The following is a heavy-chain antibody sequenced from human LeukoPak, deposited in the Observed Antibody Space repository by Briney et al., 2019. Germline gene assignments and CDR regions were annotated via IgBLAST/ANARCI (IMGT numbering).Heavy chain of an antibody. D-gene: IGHD1-26*01. CDR3: AKDRSGSYSQGLDY. Sequence: GGSLRLSCAASGFTFSDYGIHWVRQAPGKGLEWAAFIRYDGSNKYYADSVKGRFTISRDNSKNTLYLQMNSLRAEDTAVYYCAKDRSGSYSQGLDYWGQGTLVTVSS. CDR1: GFTFSDYG. J-gene: IGHJ4*02. V-gene: IGHV3-30*02. CDR2: IRYDGSNK.